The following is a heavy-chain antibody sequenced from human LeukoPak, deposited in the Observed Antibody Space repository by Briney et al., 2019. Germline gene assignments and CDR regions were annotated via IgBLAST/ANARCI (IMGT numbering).Heavy chain of an antibody. V-gene: IGHV3-21*01. Sequence: PGGSLRLSCAASGFTFSSYSMNWVRQAPGKGLEWVSSISSSSSYIYYADSVKGRFTISRDNAKNSLYLQMNSLRAEDTAVYYCARDTYNYGSSAYYFDYWGQGTLVTVSS. D-gene: IGHD5-18*01. CDR3: ARDTYNYGSSAYYFDY. CDR1: GFTFSSYS. J-gene: IGHJ4*02. CDR2: ISSSSSYI.